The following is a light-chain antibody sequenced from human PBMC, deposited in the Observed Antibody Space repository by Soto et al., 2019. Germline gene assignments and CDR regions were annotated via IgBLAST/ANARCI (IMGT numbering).Light chain of an antibody. V-gene: IGLV2-8*01. CDR2: EVS. CDR1: SSDVGGYNY. CDR3: RPQAGSNILSV. J-gene: IGLJ1*01. Sequence: QSALTQPPSASGSPGQSVTISCTGTSSDVGGYNYVSWYQQHPGKAPKLMIYEVSKRPSGVPDRFSGSKSGNTASLTGSGLQAEDEADYYCRPQAGSNILSVFGPWRTVTV.